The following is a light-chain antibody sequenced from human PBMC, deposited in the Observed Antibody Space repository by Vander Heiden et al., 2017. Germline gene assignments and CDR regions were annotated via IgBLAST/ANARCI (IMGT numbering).Light chain of an antibody. CDR1: NSNIGSNY. J-gene: IGLJ3*02. V-gene: IGLV1-51*02. CDR2: END. CDR3: GTWDGRSSVGRV. Sequence: QSVLTQPPSVSAAPGQTVNISWSGSNSNIGSNYVSWYQQFPRTAPKLLIYENDKRPSWIPDRFSGSKSGTTATLGITGLQTGDEADYYCGTWDGRSSVGRVFGGGTTLTVL.